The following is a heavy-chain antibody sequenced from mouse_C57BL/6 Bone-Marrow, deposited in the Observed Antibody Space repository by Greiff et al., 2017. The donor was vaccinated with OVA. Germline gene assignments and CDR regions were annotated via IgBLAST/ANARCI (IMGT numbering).Heavy chain of an antibody. V-gene: IGHV1-4*01. Sequence: QVHVKQSGAELARPGASVKMSCKASGYTFTSYTMHWVKQRPGQGLEWIGYINPSSGYTKYNQKFKDKATLTADKSSSTAYMQLSSLTSEDSAVYYCARYYYGSSYGFCAYWGQGTLVTVSA. CDR1: GYTFTSYT. D-gene: IGHD1-1*01. CDR2: INPSSGYT. J-gene: IGHJ3*01. CDR3: ARYYYGSSYGFCAY.